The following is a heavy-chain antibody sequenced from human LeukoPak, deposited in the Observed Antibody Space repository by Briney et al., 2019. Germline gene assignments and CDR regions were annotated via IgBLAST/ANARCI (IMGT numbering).Heavy chain of an antibody. Sequence: GGSLRLSCAASGFTFSSYWMSWVRQAPGKGLEWVANIIQDGSERYYVDSVKGRFTISRDNAKNLLYLQMNSLRAEDTAVYYCARDTYGSGSGTDYWGQGTLVTVSS. J-gene: IGHJ4*02. V-gene: IGHV3-7*01. D-gene: IGHD3-10*01. CDR2: IIQDGSER. CDR1: GFTFSSYW. CDR3: ARDTYGSGSGTDY.